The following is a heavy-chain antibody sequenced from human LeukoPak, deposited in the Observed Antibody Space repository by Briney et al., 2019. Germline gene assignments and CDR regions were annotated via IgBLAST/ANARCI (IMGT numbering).Heavy chain of an antibody. CDR3: ARASAVTTRTPNRYGMDV. CDR2: ISAYNGNT. J-gene: IGHJ6*01. V-gene: IGHV1-18*01. CDR1: GYTFTSYG. D-gene: IGHD4-17*01. Sequence: SVKVSCKASGYTFTSYGISGVRQAPGQGVEWMGWISAYNGNTNYAQKLQGRVTMTTDTSTSTAYMELRSLRSDDTAVYYCARASAVTTRTPNRYGMDVWGQGTTVTVSS.